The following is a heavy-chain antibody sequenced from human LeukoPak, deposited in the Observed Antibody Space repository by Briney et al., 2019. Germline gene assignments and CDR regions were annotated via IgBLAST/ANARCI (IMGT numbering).Heavy chain of an antibody. CDR2: ITDDEDT. Sequence: GGSLRLSCVASGFPFRSYAMTWVRQTPGKGLESVSVITDDEDTYYADSVKGRFTISRDSSKNTLYLQMNSLRAEDTAVYYCARDSSGNYFDNWGQGTLVTVSS. J-gene: IGHJ4*02. CDR1: GFPFRSYA. V-gene: IGHV3-23*01. CDR3: ARDSSGNYFDN. D-gene: IGHD6-19*01.